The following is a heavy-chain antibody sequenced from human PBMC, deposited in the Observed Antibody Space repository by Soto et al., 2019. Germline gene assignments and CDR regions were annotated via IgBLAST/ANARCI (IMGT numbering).Heavy chain of an antibody. CDR1: GYTFTGYY. CDR2: INPNSGGT. Sequence: ASVKVSCKASGYTFTGYYMHWVRQAPGQGLEWMGWINPNSGGTNYAQKFQGWVTMTRDTSISTAYMELSRLRSDDTAVYYCASVSWDGSGTADDYWGRGTLVTVSS. V-gene: IGHV1-2*04. D-gene: IGHD3-10*01. CDR3: ASVSWDGSGTADDY. J-gene: IGHJ4*02.